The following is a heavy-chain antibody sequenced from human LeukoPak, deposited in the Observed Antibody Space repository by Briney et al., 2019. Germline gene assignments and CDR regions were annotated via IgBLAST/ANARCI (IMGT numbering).Heavy chain of an antibody. J-gene: IGHJ4*02. V-gene: IGHV3-66*01. CDR2: IYSDGST. CDR3: ARAYSSSFNFDY. Sequence: GGSLRLSCAASGFTVSSNYMSGVREAPGKGLEWVSVIYSDGSTYYADSVKGRFTLSRDNSKNTLYLQMNSLRDEDTAVYYCARAYSSSFNFDYWGQGTLVTVSS. D-gene: IGHD6-6*01. CDR1: GFTVSSNY.